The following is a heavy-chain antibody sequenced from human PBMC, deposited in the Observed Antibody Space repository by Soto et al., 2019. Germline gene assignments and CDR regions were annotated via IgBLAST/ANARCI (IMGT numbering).Heavy chain of an antibody. CDR1: GFTFRRNN. CDR3: ARVPETYSSANLDY. CDR2: ISSSGDYL. J-gene: IGHJ4*02. D-gene: IGHD6-25*01. Sequence: GGSLRLSCAASGFTFRRNNMNWVRQAPGKGLEWVASISSSGDYLYYADSVKGRFIISRDNFQNSLFLQMNSLRAEDTAVYYCARVPETYSSANLDYWGQGTLVTVSS. V-gene: IGHV3-21*01.